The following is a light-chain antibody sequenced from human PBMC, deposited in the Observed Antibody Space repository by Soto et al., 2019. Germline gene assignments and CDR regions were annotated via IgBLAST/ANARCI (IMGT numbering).Light chain of an antibody. CDR1: SSDIGNYKS. CDR2: DVN. Sequence: QSALTQPRSVSGSPGQSVTISCTGTSSDIGNYKSVSWYQQYLGEAPKLMIYDVNKRSSGVPDRFSGSKSVNTASLTFSGLQPEDEADYYCCSYAGGFSWVFGGGTKLTVL. CDR3: CSYAGGFSWV. J-gene: IGLJ3*02. V-gene: IGLV2-11*01.